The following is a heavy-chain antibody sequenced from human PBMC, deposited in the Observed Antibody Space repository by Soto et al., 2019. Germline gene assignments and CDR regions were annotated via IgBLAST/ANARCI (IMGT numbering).Heavy chain of an antibody. CDR3: ARDPPSSTITYYGMDV. CDR2: IYTSGST. CDR1: GGSISSYY. J-gene: IGHJ6*02. V-gene: IGHV4-4*07. Sequence: SETLSLTCTVSGGSISSYYWSWIRQPAGKGLEWIGRIYTSGSTNYNPSLKSRVTMSVDTSTNQFSLKLSSVTAADTAVYYCARDPPSSTITYYGMDVWGQGTTVTVSS. D-gene: IGHD2-2*01.